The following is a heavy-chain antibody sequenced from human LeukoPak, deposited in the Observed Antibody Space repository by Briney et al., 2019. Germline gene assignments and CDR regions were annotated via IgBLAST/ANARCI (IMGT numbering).Heavy chain of an antibody. J-gene: IGHJ3*02. CDR3: ARDKEGQLGTTDAFDI. V-gene: IGHV3-21*01. D-gene: IGHD1-7*01. Sequence: GGSLRLSCAASGFTFSSYSMNWVRQAPGKGLEWVSSISSSSYIYYADSVKGRFTISRDNAKNSLYLQMNSLRAEDTAVYYCARDKEGQLGTTDAFDIWGQGTMVTVSS. CDR1: GFTFSSYS. CDR2: ISSSSYI.